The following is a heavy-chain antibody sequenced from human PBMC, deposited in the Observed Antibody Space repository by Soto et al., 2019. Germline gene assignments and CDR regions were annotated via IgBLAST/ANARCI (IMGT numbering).Heavy chain of an antibody. Sequence: SVKVSCKASGYTFTCYYMHWVRQAPGQGLEWMGGIIPICGTANYAQKFQGRVTITADESTSTAYMELSSLRSEDTAVYYCARGTDWSSGYDIPLDYWGQGTLVTVS. CDR2: IIPICGTA. J-gene: IGHJ4*02. CDR1: GYTFTCYY. CDR3: ARGTDWSSGYDIPLDY. D-gene: IGHD3-22*01. V-gene: IGHV1-69*13.